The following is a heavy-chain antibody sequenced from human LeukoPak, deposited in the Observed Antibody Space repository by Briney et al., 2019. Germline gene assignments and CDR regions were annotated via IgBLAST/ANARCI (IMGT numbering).Heavy chain of an antibody. J-gene: IGHJ5*02. CDR2: INPNSGGT. Sequence: ASVKVSFKASGYTFTGYYMHWVRQAPGQGLEWMGWINPNSGGTNYAQKFQGRVTMTRDTSISTAYMEPSRLRSDDTAVYYCARVLRSGSYNWFDPWGQGTLVTVSS. V-gene: IGHV1-2*02. CDR3: ARVLRSGSYNWFDP. D-gene: IGHD3-10*01. CDR1: GYTFTGYY.